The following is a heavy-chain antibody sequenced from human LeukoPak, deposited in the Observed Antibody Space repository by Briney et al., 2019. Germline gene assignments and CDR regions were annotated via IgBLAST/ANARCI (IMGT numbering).Heavy chain of an antibody. Sequence: AASVKVSCKASGYTFTSYYMHWVRQAPGQGLEWMGIINPSGGSTSYAQKFQGRVTMTRDMSTSTVYMELSSLRSEDTAVYYCARDLGLEDGYNSGEFLDYWGQGTLVTVSS. CDR3: ARDLGLEDGYNSGEFLDY. J-gene: IGHJ4*02. CDR2: INPSGGST. CDR1: GYTFTSYY. V-gene: IGHV1-46*01. D-gene: IGHD5-24*01.